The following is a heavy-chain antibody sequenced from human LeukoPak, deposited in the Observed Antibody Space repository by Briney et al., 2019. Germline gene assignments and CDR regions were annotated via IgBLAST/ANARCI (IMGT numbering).Heavy chain of an antibody. CDR1: GVSISSSNY. CDR2: IYYSGST. V-gene: IGHV4-61*01. Sequence: SETLSLTCAVSGVSISSSNYWSWIRQPPGKGLEWIGYIYYSGSTNYNPSLKSRVTISVDTSKNQFSLKLSSVTAADTAVYYCARGRGAARPNYYYGMDVWGQGTTVTVSS. CDR3: ARGRGAARPNYYYGMDV. D-gene: IGHD6-6*01. J-gene: IGHJ6*02.